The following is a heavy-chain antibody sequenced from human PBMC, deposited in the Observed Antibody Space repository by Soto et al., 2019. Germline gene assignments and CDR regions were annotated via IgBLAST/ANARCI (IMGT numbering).Heavy chain of an antibody. CDR1: GFTFSSYG. CDR2: ISYDGSNK. D-gene: IGHD1-7*01. Sequence: QVQLVESGGGVVQPGRSLRLSCAASGFTFSSYGMHWVRQAPGKGLEWVAVISYDGSNKYYADSVKGRFTISRDNSKNTRYLQMNSLRAEDTAVYYCAKDLGAGTTDHDYWGQGTLVTVSS. J-gene: IGHJ4*02. CDR3: AKDLGAGTTDHDY. V-gene: IGHV3-30*18.